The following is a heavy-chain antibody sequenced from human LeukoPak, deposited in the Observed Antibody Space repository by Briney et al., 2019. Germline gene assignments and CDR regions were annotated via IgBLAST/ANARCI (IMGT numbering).Heavy chain of an antibody. V-gene: IGHV3-66*02. CDR2: IYSGGST. CDR3: ARTGTNTDYYYYYMDV. J-gene: IGHJ6*03. CDR1: GFTVSSNY. D-gene: IGHD1-1*01. Sequence: GGSLRLSCAASGFTVSSNYMSWVRQAPGKGLEWVSVIYSGGSTHYADSVKGRFTISRDNSKNTLYLQMNSLRAEDTAVYYCARTGTNTDYYYYYMDVWGKGTTVTVSS.